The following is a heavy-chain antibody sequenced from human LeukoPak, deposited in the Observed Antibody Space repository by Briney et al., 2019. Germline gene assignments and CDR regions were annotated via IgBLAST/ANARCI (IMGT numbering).Heavy chain of an antibody. CDR3: ARGVSGYVDYIPLDY. V-gene: IGHV4-34*01. D-gene: IGHD4-17*01. Sequence: PSETLSLTCAVYGGSFSGYYWTWLRQPPGKGLEWIGEINQSGSTNYNTSLRSRVTISVDTSKNQFSLKLSSVTAADTAVFYCARGVSGYVDYIPLDYWGQGTLVTVSS. CDR1: GGSFSGYY. J-gene: IGHJ4*02. CDR2: INQSGST.